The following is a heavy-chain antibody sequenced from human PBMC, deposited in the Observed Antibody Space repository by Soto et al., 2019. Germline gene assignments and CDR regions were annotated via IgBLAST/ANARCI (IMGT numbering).Heavy chain of an antibody. V-gene: IGHV4-61*08. CDR2: IYYSGST. Sequence: SETLSLTCTVSGGSISSGGYYWSWIRQPPGKGLEWIGYIYYSGSTNYNPSLKSRVTISVDTSKNQFSLKLSSVTAADTAVYYCARSHYRIPIPERKYNWFDPWGQGTLVTVSS. CDR3: ARSHYRIPIPERKYNWFDP. D-gene: IGHD1-26*01. J-gene: IGHJ5*02. CDR1: GGSISSGGYY.